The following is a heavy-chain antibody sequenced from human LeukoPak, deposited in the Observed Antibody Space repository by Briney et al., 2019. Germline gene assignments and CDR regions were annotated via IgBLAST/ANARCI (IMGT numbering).Heavy chain of an antibody. D-gene: IGHD3-10*01. CDR3: ARSTMVRGVIITHTKYYFDY. Sequence: GGSLRLSCAASGFTFSSYEMNWVRQAPGKGLEWVSYISSSGSTIYYADSVKGRFTISRDNAKNSLYLQMNSLRAEDTAVYYCARSTMVRGVIITHTKYYFDYWGQGTLVTVSS. J-gene: IGHJ4*02. V-gene: IGHV3-48*03. CDR1: GFTFSSYE. CDR2: ISSSGSTI.